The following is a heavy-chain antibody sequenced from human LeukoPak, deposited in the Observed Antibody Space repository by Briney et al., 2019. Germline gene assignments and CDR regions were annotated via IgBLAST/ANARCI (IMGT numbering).Heavy chain of an antibody. Sequence: SETLSLTCTVSGGSISSSSYYWGWIRQPPGKGLEWIGSIYYSGSTYYNPSLKSRVTISVDTSKNQFSLKLSSVTAADTAVYYCARSGWYQLLYRIRGWFDPWGQGTLVTVSS. D-gene: IGHD2-2*02. J-gene: IGHJ5*02. CDR3: ARSGWYQLLYRIRGWFDP. CDR1: GGSISSSSYY. CDR2: IYYSGST. V-gene: IGHV4-39*01.